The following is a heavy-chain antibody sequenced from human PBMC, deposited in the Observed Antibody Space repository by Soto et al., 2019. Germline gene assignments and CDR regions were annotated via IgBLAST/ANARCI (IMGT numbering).Heavy chain of an antibody. D-gene: IGHD2-15*01. CDR1: GDSVSSNSAA. Sequence: SQTLSLTCAISGDSVSSNSAAWNWIRQSPSRGLEWLGRTYYRSKWYNDYAVSVKSRITINPDTSKNQFSLQLNSVTPEDTAVYYCARDEGCSGGSCNNWFDPWGQGTLVTVFS. V-gene: IGHV6-1*01. CDR3: ARDEGCSGGSCNNWFDP. CDR2: TYYRSKWYN. J-gene: IGHJ5*02.